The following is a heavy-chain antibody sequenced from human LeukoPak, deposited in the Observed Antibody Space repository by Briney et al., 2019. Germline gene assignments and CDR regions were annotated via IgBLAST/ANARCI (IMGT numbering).Heavy chain of an antibody. Sequence: GGSLRLSCAASGFTFSTSTMNWVRQAPGKGLEWVGRIKSKTDGGTTDYAAPVKGRFTISRDDSKNTLYLQMNSLKTEDTAVYYCTTDPDCSGGSCYTYYYYYGMDVWGQGTTVTVSS. CDR2: IKSKTDGGTT. CDR1: GFTFSTST. J-gene: IGHJ6*02. D-gene: IGHD2-15*01. V-gene: IGHV3-15*07. CDR3: TTDPDCSGGSCYTYYYYYGMDV.